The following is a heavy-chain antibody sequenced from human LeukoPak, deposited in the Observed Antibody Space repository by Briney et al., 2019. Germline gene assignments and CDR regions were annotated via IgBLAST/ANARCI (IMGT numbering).Heavy chain of an antibody. CDR3: ASYYSSTHDY. CDR2: ISSSSSTI. Sequence: GGSLRLSCAASGFTFSSYSMNWVRQAPGKGLERVSYISSSSSTIYYADSVKGRFTISRDNAKNSLYLQMNSLRDEDRAVYYCASYYSSTHDYWGQGTLVTVSS. V-gene: IGHV3-48*02. D-gene: IGHD6-13*01. J-gene: IGHJ4*02. CDR1: GFTFSSYS.